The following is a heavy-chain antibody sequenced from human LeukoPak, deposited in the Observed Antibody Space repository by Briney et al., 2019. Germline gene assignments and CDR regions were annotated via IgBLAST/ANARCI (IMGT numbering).Heavy chain of an antibody. V-gene: IGHV3-20*04. CDR2: INRDGSNT. CDR3: AKDPILVGATPYYFDY. J-gene: IGHJ4*02. CDR1: GFTLDDYG. Sequence: GGSLRLSCAASGFTLDDYGMSWVRQAPGKGLEWVSGINRDGSNTAYADSVKGRFTISRDNSKNTLYLQMNSLRAEDTAVYYCAKDPILVGATPYYFDYWGQGTLVTVSS. D-gene: IGHD1-26*01.